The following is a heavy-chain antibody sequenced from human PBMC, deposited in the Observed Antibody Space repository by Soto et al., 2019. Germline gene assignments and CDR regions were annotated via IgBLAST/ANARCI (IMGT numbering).Heavy chain of an antibody. J-gene: IGHJ5*02. Sequence: QLLQSGGGLVQPAGSLPLSCAASGFTFGTTDMSWVRQAPGEGLEWVSTIDGSGGITYYADSVKGRFTISRDNSRNTVHLQMNSRGGGDTALYYCVKNSGSFNTWGQGALVTVSS. V-gene: IGHV3-23*01. D-gene: IGHD3-10*01. CDR2: IDGSGGIT. CDR1: GFTFGTTD. CDR3: VKNSGSFNT.